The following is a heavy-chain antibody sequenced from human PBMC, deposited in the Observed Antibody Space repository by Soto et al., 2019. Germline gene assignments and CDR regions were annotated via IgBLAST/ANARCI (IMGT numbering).Heavy chain of an antibody. CDR1: GFTFSSNV. Sequence: EVQLLESGGGLVQPGGSLRLSCAASGFTFSSNVMSWXXXXXXXXXXXXXAINDSGDKAYYADSVKGRFSISRDNSKXXXXXXXXXXXXXXXXXXXXXXXXXXXXXXXXXXFDCWGQGTLVTVSS. V-gene: IGHV3-23*01. CDR3: XXXXXXXXXXXXXXFDC. J-gene: IGHJ4*02. CDR2: INDSGDKA.